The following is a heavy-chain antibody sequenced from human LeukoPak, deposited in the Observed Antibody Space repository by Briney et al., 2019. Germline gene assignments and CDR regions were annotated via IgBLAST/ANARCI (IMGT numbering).Heavy chain of an antibody. CDR1: GFTFSSYE. D-gene: IGHD5-24*01. CDR3: ARDGKRWLQSEDSHDRGHYYMDV. CDR2: ISSSGSTI. Sequence: PGGSLRLSCAASGFTFSSYEMNWVRQAPGKGLEWVSYISSSGSTIYYADSVKGRFTISRDNAKNSLYLQMNSLRAEDTAVYYCARDGKRWLQSEDSHDRGHYYMDVWGKGTTVTISS. J-gene: IGHJ6*03. V-gene: IGHV3-48*03.